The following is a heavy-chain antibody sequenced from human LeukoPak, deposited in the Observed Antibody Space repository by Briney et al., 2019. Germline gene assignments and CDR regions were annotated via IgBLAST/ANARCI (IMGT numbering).Heavy chain of an antibody. CDR1: GYTFTGYY. Sequence: ASVKVSCKASGYTFTGYYMHWVRQAPGQGREWMGWINPNSGGTNYAQKFQGRVTMTRHTSISTAYMELSRLRSDDTAVYYCARDPAAAGTLYYYYMDVWGKGTTVTVSS. J-gene: IGHJ6*03. CDR3: ARDPAAAGTLYYYYMDV. D-gene: IGHD6-13*01. CDR2: INPNSGGT. V-gene: IGHV1-2*02.